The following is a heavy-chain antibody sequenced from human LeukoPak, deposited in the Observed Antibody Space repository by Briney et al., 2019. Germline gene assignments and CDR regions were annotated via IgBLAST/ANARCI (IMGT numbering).Heavy chain of an antibody. D-gene: IGHD3-9*01. CDR2: INPNSGGT. CDR1: GYTFTGYY. V-gene: IGHV1-2*02. Sequence: ASVKVSCKASGYTFTGYYMHWVRQAPGQGLEWMGWINPNSGGTNYAQKFQGRVTMTRDTSISTAYMELSRLRSDDTAVYYCARDYDILTGYLSYFDYWGQGTLVTVSS. J-gene: IGHJ4*02. CDR3: ARDYDILTGYLSYFDY.